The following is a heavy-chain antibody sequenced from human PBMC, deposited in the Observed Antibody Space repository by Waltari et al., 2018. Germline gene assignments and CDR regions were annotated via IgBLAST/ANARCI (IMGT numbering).Heavy chain of an antibody. Sequence: QMLESGGGFIQSGGSMRRSCAASGSTFSSYTVSWVRQAQGVGLEWVARMSGSGLINYGDSVKGRVIIARDSSKNTGYLEMYRLRVEETAIYFCAKDEGSRIAPTFGMDVWGEGTTVTVSS. CDR1: GSTFSSYT. CDR2: MSGSGLI. CDR3: AKDEGSRIAPTFGMDV. V-gene: IGHV3-23*01. D-gene: IGHD6-13*01. J-gene: IGHJ6*04.